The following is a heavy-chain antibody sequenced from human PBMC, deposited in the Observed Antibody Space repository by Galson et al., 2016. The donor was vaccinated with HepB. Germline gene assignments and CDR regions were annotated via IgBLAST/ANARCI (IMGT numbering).Heavy chain of an antibody. J-gene: IGHJ4*02. D-gene: IGHD1-1*01. CDR2: MNVGNGNV. Sequence: SVKVSCKASGYTFISYAIHWVRQAPGQSIEWMAWMNVGNGNVKYSEKFQGRVTLTRATSATTAYMELSGLRSDDTAVYYCARGGGRRSSSSPHVAGTYPPLFYFDYWGRGALITVSS. CDR1: GYTFISYA. V-gene: IGHV1-3*01. CDR3: ARGGGRRSSSSPHVAGTYPPLFYFDY.